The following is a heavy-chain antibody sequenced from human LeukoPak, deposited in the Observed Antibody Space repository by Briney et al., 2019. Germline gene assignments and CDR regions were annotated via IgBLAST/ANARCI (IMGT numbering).Heavy chain of an antibody. CDR2: IFHSGSP. Sequence: PSETLSLTCAVSGYSITGGHYWGWIRQPPGKGLEWIGGIFHSGSPNYTPSPKSRVTISVDTSKNLFSLRLNSVTAADTAVYYCARGLIGTFSTGLFYYYMDVWGKGSTVSVSS. D-gene: IGHD3-10*01. J-gene: IGHJ6*03. CDR1: GYSITGGHY. CDR3: ARGLIGTFSTGLFYYYMDV. V-gene: IGHV4-38-2*01.